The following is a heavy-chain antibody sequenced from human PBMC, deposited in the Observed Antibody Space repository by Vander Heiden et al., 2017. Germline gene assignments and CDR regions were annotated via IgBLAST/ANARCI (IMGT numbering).Heavy chain of an antibody. CDR2: VTPMFEAA. CDR1: GGTFSRYS. J-gene: IGHJ4*02. V-gene: IGHV1-69*18. CDR3: AREIESGGDPFEY. Sequence: QVQLVQSGSEVKKPGSSVKVSCKASGGTFSRYSITWVRQAPGQGLEWMGRVTPMFEAAISAQKFRGRLTITADGSTGTVSMELSSLRPEDTAVYYCAREIESGGDPFEYWGQGTLVTVSS. D-gene: IGHD2-21*02.